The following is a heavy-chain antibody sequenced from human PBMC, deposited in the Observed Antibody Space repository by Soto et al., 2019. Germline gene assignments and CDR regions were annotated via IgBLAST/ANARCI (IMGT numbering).Heavy chain of an antibody. CDR3: AKDVFVVVTAMPDFDY. Sequence: QVQLVESGGGVVQPGRSLRLSCAASGFTFSSYGMHWVRQAPGKGLEWVAVISDDGSNKYYADSVKGRFTISRDNSKNTLYLQMNSLRAEDTAVYYCAKDVFVVVTAMPDFDYWGQGTLVTVSS. CDR1: GFTFSSYG. J-gene: IGHJ4*02. CDR2: ISDDGSNK. V-gene: IGHV3-30*18. D-gene: IGHD2-21*02.